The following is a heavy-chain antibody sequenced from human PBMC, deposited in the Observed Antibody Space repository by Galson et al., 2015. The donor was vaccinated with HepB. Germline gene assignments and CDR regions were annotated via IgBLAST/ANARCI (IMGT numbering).Heavy chain of an antibody. CDR2: IIPIFGTA. D-gene: IGHD3-22*01. CDR1: GGTFSSYA. V-gene: IGHV1-69*13. CDR3: ARERGYYDSSGYPRDAFDI. J-gene: IGHJ3*02. Sequence: SVKVSCKASGGTFSSYAISWVRQAPGQGLEWMGGIIPIFGTANYAQKFQGRVTITADESTSTAYMELSSLRSEDTAVYYCARERGYYDSSGYPRDAFDIWGQGTMVTVSS.